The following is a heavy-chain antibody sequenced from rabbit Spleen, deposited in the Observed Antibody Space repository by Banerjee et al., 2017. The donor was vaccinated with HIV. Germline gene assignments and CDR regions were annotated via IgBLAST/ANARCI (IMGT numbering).Heavy chain of an antibody. V-gene: IGHV1S40*01. Sequence: QSLEESGGDLVKPGASLTLTCTASGFSFSSGYQMCWVRQAPEKGLEWIGCIATATGNTYYASWAKGRYTISKSSSTTVTLQMTSLTVADTATYSCARGSSNSGDGYDLWGPGTLVTVS. D-gene: IGHD3-1*01. CDR3: ARGSSNSGDGYDL. CDR2: IATATGNT. J-gene: IGHJ4*01. CDR1: GFSFSSGYQ.